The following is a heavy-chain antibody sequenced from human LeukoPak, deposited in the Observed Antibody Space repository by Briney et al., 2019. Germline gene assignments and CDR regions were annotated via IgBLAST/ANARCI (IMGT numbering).Heavy chain of an antibody. V-gene: IGHV3-30*18. CDR3: AKEGSGWPGVDY. D-gene: IGHD6-19*01. J-gene: IGHJ4*02. CDR1: GFTFSSYG. Sequence: GRSLRLSCAASGFTFSSYGMHWVRQAPGRGLEWVAVISYDGSNKYYADSVKGRFTISRDNSKNTLYLQMNSLRAEDTAVYCCAKEGSGWPGVDYWGQGTLVTVSS. CDR2: ISYDGSNK.